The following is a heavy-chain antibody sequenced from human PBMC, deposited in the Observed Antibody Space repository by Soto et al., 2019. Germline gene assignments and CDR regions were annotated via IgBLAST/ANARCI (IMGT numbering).Heavy chain of an antibody. V-gene: IGHV4-30-4*01. J-gene: IGHJ5*02. Sequence: PSETLSLTXTVSGGPISSGDYYWSWIRQPPGKGLEWIGYIYYSGSTYYNPSLKSRVTISVDTSKNQFSLKLSSVTAADTAVYYCARVCYCSSNLCWFDPWGQGTLVTVSS. CDR1: GGPISSGDYY. D-gene: IGHD2-2*01. CDR3: ARVCYCSSNLCWFDP. CDR2: IYYSGST.